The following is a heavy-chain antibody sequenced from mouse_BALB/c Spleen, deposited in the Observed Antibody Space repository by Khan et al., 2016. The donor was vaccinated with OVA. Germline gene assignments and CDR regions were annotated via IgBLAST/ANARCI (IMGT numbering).Heavy chain of an antibody. V-gene: IGHV2-6-5*01. CDR3: AKGVWSYYYALDY. CDR1: GFSLTDYG. CDR2: IWGGGST. J-gene: IGHJ4*01. Sequence: VQLVESGPGLVAPSQSLSITCTVSGFSLTDYGVSWIRQPPGKGLEWLGVIWGGGSTYYNSALKSRLSISKDNSKSQVFLQMSSLQTDDTAMYYCAKGVWSYYYALDYWGKGTSVNVSS.